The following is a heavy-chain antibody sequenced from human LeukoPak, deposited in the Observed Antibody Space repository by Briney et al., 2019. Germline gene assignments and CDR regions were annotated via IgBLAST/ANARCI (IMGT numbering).Heavy chain of an antibody. D-gene: IGHD3-22*01. V-gene: IGHV3-23*01. Sequence: GGSLRLSCAASGFTFSSYAMSWVRQAPGKGLEWVSTIGAAGVHTFYSDSVKGRFTISRDNSKNTLNLQMNSLRAEDTAVYYCAKDPTHYRVWDYYETIGLSYWGQGTLVTVSS. CDR1: GFTFSSYA. CDR3: AKDPTHYRVWDYYETIGLSY. J-gene: IGHJ4*02. CDR2: IGAAGVHT.